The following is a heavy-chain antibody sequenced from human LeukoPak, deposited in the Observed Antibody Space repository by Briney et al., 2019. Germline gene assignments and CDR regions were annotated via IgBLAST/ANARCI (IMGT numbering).Heavy chain of an antibody. CDR2: IKSDGSST. V-gene: IGHV3-74*01. Sequence: GGSLRLSCAASGFTFSSYWMHWVRQAPGKGLVWVSRIKSDGSSTNYADSVKGRFTISRDNAKNTLYLQMNSLRGEDTAVYYCARGGRGTYLNDYWGQGTLVTVSS. CDR1: GFTFSSYW. D-gene: IGHD1-26*01. CDR3: ARGGRGTYLNDY. J-gene: IGHJ4*02.